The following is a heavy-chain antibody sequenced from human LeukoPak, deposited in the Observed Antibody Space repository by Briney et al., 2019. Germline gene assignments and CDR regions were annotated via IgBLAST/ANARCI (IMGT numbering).Heavy chain of an antibody. CDR1: GGSISSYC. V-gene: IGHV4-4*09. D-gene: IGHD2-21*01. CDR3: ATSHDVKTAPYDL. Sequence: SETLSLTCTVSGGSISSYCWSWVRQSPGKGLEWIGYIFTSGRTDCNPSLKSRVTMSVDTSKNQLSMELRFLTAADTAVYYCATSHDVKTAPYDLWGQGTLVTVSS. CDR2: IFTSGRT. J-gene: IGHJ5*02.